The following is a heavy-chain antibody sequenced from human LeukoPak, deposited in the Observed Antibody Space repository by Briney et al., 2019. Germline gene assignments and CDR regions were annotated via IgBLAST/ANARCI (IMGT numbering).Heavy chain of an antibody. Sequence: SETLSLTCAVSGGSIRSSSYYWGWIRQPPGKGLEWIGSIYYSGTTYYNPSLKSRVTISVDTSKNQFSLNLNAVTAADTAVYYCATQVGAARTYFDYWGQGTLVTVSS. D-gene: IGHD6-6*01. CDR2: IYYSGTT. V-gene: IGHV4-39*01. J-gene: IGHJ4*02. CDR3: ATQVGAARTYFDY. CDR1: GGSIRSSSYY.